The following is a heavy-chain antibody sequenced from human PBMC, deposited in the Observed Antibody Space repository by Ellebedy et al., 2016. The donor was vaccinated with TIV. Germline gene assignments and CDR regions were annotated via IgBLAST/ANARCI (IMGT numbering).Heavy chain of an antibody. Sequence: ASVKVSCXASGYTFTSYAMHWVRQAPGQRLEWMGWINAGNGNTKYSQKFQGRVTITRDTSASTAYMELRSLRSDDTAVYYCARDPDRYFDYWGQGTLVTVSS. J-gene: IGHJ4*02. V-gene: IGHV1-3*01. CDR3: ARDPDRYFDY. CDR1: GYTFTSYA. D-gene: IGHD1-14*01. CDR2: INAGNGNT.